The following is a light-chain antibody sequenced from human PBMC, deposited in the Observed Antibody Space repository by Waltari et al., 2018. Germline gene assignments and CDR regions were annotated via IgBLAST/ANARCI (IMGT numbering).Light chain of an antibody. V-gene: IGKV3-15*01. CDR3: QQYDNWPRT. Sequence: EIVMTQSPATLSVSPGESATLSCRASQSIGSHLAWYQQTPGQGPRLLIYGASTRATGIPARFSGRGSGTEFTLTISSLQSEDFAVYFCQQYDNWPRTFGQGTKVEI. J-gene: IGKJ1*01. CDR2: GAS. CDR1: QSIGSH.